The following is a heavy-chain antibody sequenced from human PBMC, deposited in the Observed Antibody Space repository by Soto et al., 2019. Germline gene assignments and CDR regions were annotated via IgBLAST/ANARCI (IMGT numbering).Heavy chain of an antibody. CDR1: GFSLSTSGVG. CDR3: AQSTTYDSSGYYHDY. D-gene: IGHD3-22*01. CDR2: IYWNDDK. V-gene: IGHV2-5*01. J-gene: IGHJ4*02. Sequence: SGPTLVNPTQTLTLTCTFSGFSLSTSGVGVGWIRQPPGKALEWLALIYWNDDKRYSPPLKSRLTITKDTSKNQVVLTMTNMDPVDTATYYCAQSTTYDSSGYYHDYWGQGTLVTVSS.